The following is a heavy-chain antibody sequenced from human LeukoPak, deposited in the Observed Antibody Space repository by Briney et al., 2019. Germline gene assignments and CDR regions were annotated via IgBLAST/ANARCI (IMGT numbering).Heavy chain of an antibody. CDR2: ISSSSSTI. V-gene: IGHV3-48*04. Sequence: GGSLRLSCAASGFTFSSYSMNWVRQAPGKGLEWVSYISSSSSTIHYADSVKGRFTISRDNAKNSLYLQMNSLRAEDTAVYYCARESDYGSSYGMDVWGQGTTVTVSS. D-gene: IGHD4-17*01. J-gene: IGHJ6*02. CDR1: GFTFSSYS. CDR3: ARESDYGSSYGMDV.